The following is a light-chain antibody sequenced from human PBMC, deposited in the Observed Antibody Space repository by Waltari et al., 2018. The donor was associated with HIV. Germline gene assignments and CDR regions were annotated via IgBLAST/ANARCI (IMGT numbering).Light chain of an antibody. V-gene: IGKV3-11*01. CDR3: QQRSDWPPT. CDR2: DTS. J-gene: IGKJ1*01. Sequence: EIVFKQSPATMSLAPGERAPLTCRASQSVGSYLGWYQQKPCQAHRLLIYDTSNRATVIPARFSGSGSGTDFTLTISSLEPEDFAVYYCQQRSDWPPTFGQGTKVEIK. CDR1: QSVGSY.